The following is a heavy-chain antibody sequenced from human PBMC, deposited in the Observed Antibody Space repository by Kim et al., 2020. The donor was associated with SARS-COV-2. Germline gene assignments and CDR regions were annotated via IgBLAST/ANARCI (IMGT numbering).Heavy chain of an antibody. CDR2: IWYDGSNK. CDR1: GFTFSSYG. Sequence: GGSLRLSCAASGFTFSSYGMHWVRQAPGKGLEWVAVIWYDGSNKYYADSVKGRFTISRDNSKNTLYLQMNSLRAEDTAVYYCARDSGVALIGAFDIWGQGTMVTVSS. D-gene: IGHD3-3*01. V-gene: IGHV3-33*01. J-gene: IGHJ3*02. CDR3: ARDSGVALIGAFDI.